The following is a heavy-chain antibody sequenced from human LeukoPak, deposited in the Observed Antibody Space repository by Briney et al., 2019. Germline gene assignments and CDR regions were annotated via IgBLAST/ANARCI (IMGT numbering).Heavy chain of an antibody. CDR2: ISSSGRTM. Sequence: GGSLRLSCTASGLTVSSYSMNWVRQAPGKGPEWVSYISSSGRTMYYAGSVQGRFTISRDNAKNSLYLKMNSLRAEDTAVYYCAGDRAPYSNGWYPLYWGQGTLVTVSS. J-gene: IGHJ4*02. V-gene: IGHV3-48*01. CDR3: AGDRAPYSNGWYPLY. D-gene: IGHD6-19*01. CDR1: GLTVSSYS.